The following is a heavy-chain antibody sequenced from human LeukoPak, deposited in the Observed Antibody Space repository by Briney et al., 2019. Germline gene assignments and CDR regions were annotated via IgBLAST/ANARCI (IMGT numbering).Heavy chain of an antibody. V-gene: IGHV5-51*01. Sequence: LGESLKISCKGSGYSFTSYWIGWVRQMPGKGLEWMGIIYPGDSDTRYSPSFQGQVTISADKSISTAYLQWSSLKASDTAMYYCARHPLTLIAAAEPLNWFDPWGQGTLVTVSS. J-gene: IGHJ5*02. CDR3: ARHPLTLIAAAEPLNWFDP. D-gene: IGHD6-13*01. CDR2: IYPGDSDT. CDR1: GYSFTSYW.